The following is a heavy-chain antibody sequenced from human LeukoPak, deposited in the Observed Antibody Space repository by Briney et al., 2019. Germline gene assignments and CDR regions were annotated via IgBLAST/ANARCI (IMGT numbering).Heavy chain of an antibody. J-gene: IGHJ2*01. CDR3: ARDPRAHDWYFDL. CDR2: INAGNGNT. Sequence: ASVKVSCKASGYTFTSYAMHWVRQAPGQRLEWMGWINAGNGNTKYSQKFQGRVTITRDTSASTAYMELSSLRSEDTAVYYCARDPRAHDWYFDLWGRGTLVTVSS. V-gene: IGHV1-3*01. CDR1: GYTFTSYA.